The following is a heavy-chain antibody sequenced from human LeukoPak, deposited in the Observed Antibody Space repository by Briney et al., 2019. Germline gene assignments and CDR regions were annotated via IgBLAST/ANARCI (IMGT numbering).Heavy chain of an antibody. CDR1: GFTFSSYS. Sequence: GGSLRLSCAASGFTFSSYSMNWVRQAPGKGLEWVSYISSSSSTIYYADSVKGRFTISRDNAKNSLYLQMNSLRAEDTAVYYCARAQGWELLLGVFDYWGQGTLVTVSS. CDR3: ARAQGWELLLGVFDY. V-gene: IGHV3-48*01. D-gene: IGHD1-26*01. CDR2: ISSSSSTI. J-gene: IGHJ4*02.